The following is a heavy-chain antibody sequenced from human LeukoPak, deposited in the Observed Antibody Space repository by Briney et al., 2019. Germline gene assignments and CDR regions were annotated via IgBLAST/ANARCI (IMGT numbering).Heavy chain of an antibody. D-gene: IGHD3-3*01. CDR2: ISYDGSNK. V-gene: IGHV3-30-3*01. CDR3: ARDGFRITIFGVAADEGFDP. J-gene: IGHJ5*02. Sequence: GGSLRLSCAASGFTFSSYAMHWVRQAPGKGLEWVAVISYDGSNKYYADSVKGRFTISRDNAKNSLYLQMNSLRAEDTAVYYCARDGFRITIFGVAADEGFDPWGQGTLVTVSS. CDR1: GFTFSSYA.